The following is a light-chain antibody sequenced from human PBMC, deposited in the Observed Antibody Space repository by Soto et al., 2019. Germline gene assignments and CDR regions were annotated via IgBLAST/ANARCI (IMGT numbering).Light chain of an antibody. CDR3: NSYTSSSTRV. CDR2: DVS. J-gene: IGLJ3*02. V-gene: IGLV2-14*03. Sequence: QSALTQPASVSGSPGQSITISCTGTSSDVGGYNYVSWYQQHPGKAPKLMIYDVSNRPSGVSNRFSGSKSGNTASLTISGLQAEDEADYYCNSYTSSSTRVFGGGTKVTVL. CDR1: SSDVGGYNY.